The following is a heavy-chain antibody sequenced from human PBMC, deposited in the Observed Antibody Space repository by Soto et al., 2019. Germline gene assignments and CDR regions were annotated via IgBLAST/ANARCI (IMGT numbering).Heavy chain of an antibody. V-gene: IGHV4-39*01. D-gene: IGHD3-22*01. Sequence: SLTCTVSGGSISSSTYYWGWIRQPPGKGLEWIGTISYSGATYYNPSLKSRVTISVDTSKNQFSLKLTSVTAADTAVYYCATDLYYYETTGFYFFLPLDYWGQGALVTVSS. CDR2: ISYSGAT. CDR3: ATDLYYYETTGFYFFLPLDY. J-gene: IGHJ4*02. CDR1: GGSISSSTYY.